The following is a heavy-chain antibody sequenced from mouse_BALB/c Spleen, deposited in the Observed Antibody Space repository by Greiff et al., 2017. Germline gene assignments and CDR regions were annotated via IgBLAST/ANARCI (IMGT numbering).Heavy chain of an antibody. CDR3: ARRRDYGSSPFAY. V-gene: IGHV1S135*01. D-gene: IGHD1-1*01. CDR1: GYSFTSYY. Sequence: VQLQQSGPELMKPGASVKISCKASGYSFTSYYMHWVKQSHGKSLEWIGYIDPFNGGTSYNQKFKGKATLTVDKSSSTAYMHLSSLTSEDSAVYYCARRRDYGSSPFAYWGQGTLVTVSA. J-gene: IGHJ3*01. CDR2: IDPFNGGT.